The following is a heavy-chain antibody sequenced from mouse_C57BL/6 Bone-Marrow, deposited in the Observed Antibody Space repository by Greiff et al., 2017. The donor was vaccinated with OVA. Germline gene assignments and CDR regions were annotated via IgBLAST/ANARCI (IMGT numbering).Heavy chain of an antibody. D-gene: IGHD5-5*01. Sequence: EVKLVESGGGLVKPGGSLKLSCAASGFTFSSYAMSWVRQTPEKRLEWVATISDGGSYTYYPDNVKGRFTISRDNAKNNLYLQMSHLKSEDTAMYYCAGETPYPFAYWGQGTLVTVSA. CDR3: AGETPYPFAY. CDR1: GFTFSSYA. V-gene: IGHV5-4*03. J-gene: IGHJ3*01. CDR2: ISDGGSYT.